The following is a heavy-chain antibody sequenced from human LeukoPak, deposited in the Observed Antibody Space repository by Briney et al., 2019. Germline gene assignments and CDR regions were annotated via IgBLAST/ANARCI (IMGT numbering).Heavy chain of an antibody. V-gene: IGHV4-59*08. CDR3: ARRIAIAGQTYYYYGMDV. CDR2: IYYSGST. J-gene: IGHJ6*02. CDR1: GGSISSYY. Sequence: PSETLSLTCTVSGGSISSYYWSWIRQPPGKGLEWIGLIYYSGSTNYNPSLKSRVTISVDTSKNQFSLKLCSVTAADTAVYYCARRIAIAGQTYYYYGMDVWGQGTTVTVAS. D-gene: IGHD6-13*01.